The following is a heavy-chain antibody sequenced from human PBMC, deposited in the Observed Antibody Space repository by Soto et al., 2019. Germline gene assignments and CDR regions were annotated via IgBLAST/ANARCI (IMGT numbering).Heavy chain of an antibody. J-gene: IGHJ4*02. D-gene: IGHD2-15*01. V-gene: IGHV3-23*01. CDR1: GFTFSSYA. CDR3: AQQGSAGGPTHFGS. CDR2: ISGSAGSA. Sequence: EVQLLESGGGLVQPGGSLRLSCAASGFTFSSYAMSWVRQAPGKGLVWVSAISGSAGSAYYADSVKGRFTIARDNSKSALNRQMNSLRAKDTAVYYCAQQGSAGGPTHFGSWGQGTLVTVSS.